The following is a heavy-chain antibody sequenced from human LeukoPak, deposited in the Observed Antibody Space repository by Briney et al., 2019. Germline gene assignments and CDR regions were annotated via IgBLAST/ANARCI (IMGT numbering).Heavy chain of an antibody. V-gene: IGHV4-39*01. J-gene: IGHJ4*02. CDR3: ARGPPQLYDSSGYYYPFDY. CDR1: GGSIRSSSYY. CDR2: IYYSGST. D-gene: IGHD3-22*01. Sequence: PSETLSLTCTVSGGSIRSSSYYWGWIRQPPGKGLEWIGSIYYSGSTYYNPSLKSRVTISGDTSKSQFSLKLSSVTAADTAVYYCARGPPQLYDSSGYYYPFDYWGQGTLVTVSS.